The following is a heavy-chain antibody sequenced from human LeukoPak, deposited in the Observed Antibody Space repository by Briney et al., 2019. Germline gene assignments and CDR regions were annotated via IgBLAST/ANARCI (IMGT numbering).Heavy chain of an antibody. J-gene: IGHJ5*02. Sequence: PSGTLSLTCAVSGGSISSSNWWSWVRQPPGKGLEWIGEIYHSGSTNYNPSLKSRVTISVDKSKNQFSLKLSSVTAADTAVYYCARDVGIAAAGTTPWFDPWGQGTLVTVSS. CDR1: GGSISSSNW. CDR2: IYHSGST. V-gene: IGHV4-4*02. D-gene: IGHD6-13*01. CDR3: ARDVGIAAAGTTPWFDP.